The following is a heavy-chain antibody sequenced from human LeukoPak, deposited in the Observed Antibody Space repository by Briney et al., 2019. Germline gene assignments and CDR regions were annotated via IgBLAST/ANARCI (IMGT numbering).Heavy chain of an antibody. Sequence: ASVKVSCKASGYTLTSYGISWVRQAPGQGLEWMGWISAYNGNTNYAQKLQGRVTMTTDTSTSTAYMELRSLRSDDTAVYYCARPTAMANWFDPWGQGTLVTVSS. CDR3: ARPTAMANWFDP. D-gene: IGHD5-18*01. V-gene: IGHV1-18*01. CDR1: GYTLTSYG. J-gene: IGHJ5*02. CDR2: ISAYNGNT.